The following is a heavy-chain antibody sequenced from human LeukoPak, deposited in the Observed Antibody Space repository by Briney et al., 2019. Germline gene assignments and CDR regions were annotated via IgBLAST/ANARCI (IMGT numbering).Heavy chain of an antibody. CDR1: GGSISTYY. V-gene: IGHV4-59*01. Sequence: SETLSLTCTVSGGSISTYYWSWIRQPPGKGLEWIGNIDYSGSTNYNPSLRSRVTISEYTSKNQFSLKLTSVIAADTAVYYCARDRPLYGMDVWGQGTTVTVSS. D-gene: IGHD6-6*01. CDR2: IDYSGST. J-gene: IGHJ6*02. CDR3: ARDRPLYGMDV.